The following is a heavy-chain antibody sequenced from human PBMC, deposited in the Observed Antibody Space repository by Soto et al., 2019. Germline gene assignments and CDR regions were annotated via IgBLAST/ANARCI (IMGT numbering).Heavy chain of an antibody. CDR2: ISAYNGNT. CDR3: ARGIAAAGTGWFDP. CDR1: GYTFTSYG. D-gene: IGHD6-13*01. V-gene: IGHV1-18*01. J-gene: IGHJ5*02. Sequence: ASVKVACKASGYTFTSYGISWVRQAPGQGLEWMGWISAYNGNTNYAQKLQGRVTMTTDTSTSTAYMELRSLRSDDTAVYYCARGIAAAGTGWFDPWGQGTLVTVSS.